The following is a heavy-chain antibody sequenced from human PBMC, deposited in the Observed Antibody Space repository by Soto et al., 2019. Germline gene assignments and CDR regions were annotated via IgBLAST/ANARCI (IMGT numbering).Heavy chain of an antibody. CDR1: GFPFSSYA. CDR3: ARVGNNYSSSFGWFDP. J-gene: IGHJ5*02. Sequence: QVQLVESGGGVGQPGRSLRLSCAASGFPFSSYAMHWVRQAPGKGLEWVAVISYDGSNKYYADSVQGRFTISRDNSKNTLYLQRTSLRAEDTAVYYCARVGNNYSSSFGWFDPWGQGTLVTVSS. D-gene: IGHD6-6*01. V-gene: IGHV3-30-3*01. CDR2: ISYDGSNK.